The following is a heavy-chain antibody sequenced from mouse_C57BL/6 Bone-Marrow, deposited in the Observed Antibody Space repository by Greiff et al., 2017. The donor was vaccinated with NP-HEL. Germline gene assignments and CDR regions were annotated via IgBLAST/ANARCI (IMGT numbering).Heavy chain of an antibody. CDR2: ISDGGSYT. Sequence: EVQLVESGGGLVKPGGSLKLSCAASGFTFSSYAMSWVRQTPEKRLEWVATISDGGSYTYYPDNVKGRFTISRDNAKNNLYLQMSHLKSEDTAMYYCARDRFAYWGHGTLVTVSA. V-gene: IGHV5-4*01. J-gene: IGHJ3*01. CDR1: GFTFSSYA. CDR3: ARDRFAY.